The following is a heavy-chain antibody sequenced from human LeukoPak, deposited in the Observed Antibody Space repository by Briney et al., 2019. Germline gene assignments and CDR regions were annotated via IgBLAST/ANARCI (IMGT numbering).Heavy chain of an antibody. CDR3: AKDQPLRTRQWLDHDY. V-gene: IGHV3-23*01. CDR1: GFTFSSYA. Sequence: GGSLRLSCAASGFTFSSYAMSWVRQAPGKGLEWVSAISGSGGSTYYADSVKGRFTISRDNSKNTLYLQMNSLRAEDTAVYYCAKDQPLRTRQWLDHDYWGQGTLVTVSS. CDR2: ISGSGGST. J-gene: IGHJ4*02. D-gene: IGHD6-19*01.